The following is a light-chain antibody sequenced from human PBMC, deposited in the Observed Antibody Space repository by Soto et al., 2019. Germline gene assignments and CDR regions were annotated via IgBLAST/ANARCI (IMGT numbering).Light chain of an antibody. Sequence: QSVLTQPAAVSGCPGQSITISCTETSSDFGNYNLVSWYQQHPGKVPKLILFEVNKRPSGVSGRFSGSKSGNTASLTISGLQAEDEADYYCCSFTSSNTHVFGTGTKVTVL. CDR2: EVN. J-gene: IGLJ1*01. V-gene: IGLV2-23*02. CDR1: SSDFGNYNL. CDR3: CSFTSSNTHV.